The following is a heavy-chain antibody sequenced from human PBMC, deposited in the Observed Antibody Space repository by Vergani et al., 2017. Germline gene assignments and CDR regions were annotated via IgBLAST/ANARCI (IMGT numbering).Heavy chain of an antibody. J-gene: IGHJ4*02. CDR2: INPSGGST. CDR3: ARGGCYYGSGSYRIDFDY. V-gene: IGHV1-46*01. CDR1: GYTFTSYY. Sequence: QVQLVQSGAEVKKPGASVKVSCKASGYTFTSYYMHWVRQAPGQGLEWMGIINPSGGSTSYAQKFQGRVTMTRDTYTSTVYMELSSLRSEDTAVYYCARGGCYYGSGSYRIDFDYWGQGTLVTVSS. D-gene: IGHD3-10*01.